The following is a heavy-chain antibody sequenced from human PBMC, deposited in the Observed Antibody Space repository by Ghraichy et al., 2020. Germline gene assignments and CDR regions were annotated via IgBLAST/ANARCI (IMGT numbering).Heavy chain of an antibody. CDR2: IYYSGST. CDR1: GGSISSSSYY. J-gene: IGHJ6*02. Sequence: ESLNISCTVSGGSISSSSYYWGWIRQPPGKGLEWIGSIYYSGSTYYNPSLKSRVTISVDTSKNQFSLKLSSVTAADTAVYYCARHHSSGWYYYYGMDVWGQGTTVTVSS. CDR3: ARHHSSGWYYYYGMDV. D-gene: IGHD6-19*01. V-gene: IGHV4-39*01.